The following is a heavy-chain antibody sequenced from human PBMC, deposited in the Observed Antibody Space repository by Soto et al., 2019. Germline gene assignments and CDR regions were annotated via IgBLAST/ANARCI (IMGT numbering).Heavy chain of an antibody. CDR1: GGSIDSSNFY. V-gene: IGHV4-39*01. J-gene: IGHJ5*02. CDR3: ARGLPRFLEWFSSPDPKPSWFDP. Sequence: SETLSLTCSVSGGSIDSSNFYWAWIRQPPGEGLEWIGSTYYRANTFYNWSLQSRVSISVDTSKNQFSLKLSSVTAADTAVYYCARGLPRFLEWFSSPDPKPSWFDPWGQGTLVTVSS. CDR2: TYYRANT. D-gene: IGHD3-3*01.